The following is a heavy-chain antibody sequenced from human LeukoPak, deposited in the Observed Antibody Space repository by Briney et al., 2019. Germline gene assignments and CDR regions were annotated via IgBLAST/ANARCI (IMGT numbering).Heavy chain of an antibody. CDR2: ISGSGGTT. CDR3: AKDPTYGNALRGYFDC. J-gene: IGHJ4*02. D-gene: IGHD4-23*01. CDR1: GFTFSSYS. V-gene: IGHV3-23*01. Sequence: GGSLRLSCAASGFTFSSYSMNWVRQAPGKGLEWVSTISGSGGTTDYADSVRGRFTISRDNSKNMLYLQMNSLRAEDTAVYYCAKDPTYGNALRGYFDCWGQGTLVTVSS.